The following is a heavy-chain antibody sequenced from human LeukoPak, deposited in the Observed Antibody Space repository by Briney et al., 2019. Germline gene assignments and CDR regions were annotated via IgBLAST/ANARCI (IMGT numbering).Heavy chain of an antibody. V-gene: IGHV3-21*01. CDR2: ISSSSSYI. CDR3: ARAPDTGIQLWLGAAFDI. J-gene: IGHJ3*02. D-gene: IGHD5-18*01. Sequence: GGSLRLSCAASGFTFSSYSMNWVRQAPGKGLEWVSSISSSSSYIYYADSVKGRFTISRDNAKNSLYLQMNSLRAEDTAVYYCARAPDTGIQLWLGAAFDIWGQGTMVTVSS. CDR1: GFTFSSYS.